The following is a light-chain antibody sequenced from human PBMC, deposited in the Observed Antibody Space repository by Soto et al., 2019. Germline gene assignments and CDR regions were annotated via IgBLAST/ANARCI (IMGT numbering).Light chain of an antibody. CDR3: QQSYSTPQT. CDR2: AAS. Sequence: DIQMTQSPSSLSASVGDRVTITCRASQSIRTYVNWYQQKPGGAPKLLIYAASSLQGGVPSRFSGGGSGTDFTLTITSLQPEDFATYYCQQSYSTPQTFGQGTKVDIK. V-gene: IGKV1-39*01. CDR1: QSIRTY. J-gene: IGKJ1*01.